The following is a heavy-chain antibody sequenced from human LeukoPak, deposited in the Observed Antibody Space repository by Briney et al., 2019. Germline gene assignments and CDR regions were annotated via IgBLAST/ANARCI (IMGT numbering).Heavy chain of an antibody. CDR3: ARGDIWFDP. J-gene: IGHJ5*02. V-gene: IGHV3-48*01. CDR1: GFTFSSYS. Sequence: GGSLRLSCAASGFTFSSYSMNWVRRAPGKGLEWVSYISSSSTIYYADSVKGRFTISRDNAKNSLYLQMNSLRAEDTAVYYCARGDIWFDPWGQGTLVTVSS. CDR2: ISSSSTI.